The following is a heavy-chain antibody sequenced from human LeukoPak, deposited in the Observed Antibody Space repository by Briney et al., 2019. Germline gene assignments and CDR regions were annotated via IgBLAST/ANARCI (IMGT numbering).Heavy chain of an antibody. Sequence: GGSLRLSCAASGFTFSTYGTHWVRQAPGKGLEWVAVVSYDGSSIYYADSVKGRFTISRDNSKNTLYLQMNSLRSDDTAVYYCTKAQFPRQELGNFYLDSWGQGTLVTVSS. D-gene: IGHD7-27*01. J-gene: IGHJ4*02. CDR2: VSYDGSSI. V-gene: IGHV3-30*18. CDR1: GFTFSTYG. CDR3: TKAQFPRQELGNFYLDS.